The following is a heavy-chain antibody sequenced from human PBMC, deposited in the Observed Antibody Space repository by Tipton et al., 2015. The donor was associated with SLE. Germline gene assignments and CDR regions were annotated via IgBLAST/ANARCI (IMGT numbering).Heavy chain of an antibody. CDR2: FSLDSDNI. J-gene: IGHJ6*02. D-gene: IGHD4/OR15-4a*01. Sequence: LSLTCAASGFTLNKYAMHWVRQTPGKGLERVAGFSLDSDNIGYAATVKGRFTTSRDNAKNAQYLQMNSLRAEDTALYYCVKDIEAGGAAVWGQGTTVTVSS. V-gene: IGHV3-9*01. CDR3: VKDIEAGGAAV. CDR1: GFTLNKYA.